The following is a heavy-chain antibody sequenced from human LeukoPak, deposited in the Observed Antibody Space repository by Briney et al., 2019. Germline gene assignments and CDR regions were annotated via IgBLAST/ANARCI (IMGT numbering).Heavy chain of an antibody. CDR2: IRRKVYGETT. Sequence: PPGGSLRLSCTTSGFTFGDYAMSWVRQAPGKGLECVGCIRRKVYGETTQYAASVKGRFTISRDDSKSIAYLQMNSLKPEDTAVYYCTRAPDSDGGNYRRYSFDYWGQGALVTVSS. V-gene: IGHV3-49*04. CDR1: GFTFGDYA. D-gene: IGHD4/OR15-4a*01. J-gene: IGHJ4*02. CDR3: TRAPDSDGGNYRRYSFDY.